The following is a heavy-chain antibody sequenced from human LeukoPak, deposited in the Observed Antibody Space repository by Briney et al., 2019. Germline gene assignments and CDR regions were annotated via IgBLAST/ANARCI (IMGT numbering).Heavy chain of an antibody. V-gene: IGHV3-23*01. J-gene: IGHJ5*02. CDR3: AKWQLYRFDP. Sequence: GGSLRLSCAACGFTFSSYAMSWVRQAPGKGLEGVSAISGSGGSTYYADAVKGRFTISRDNSKNTLYLQMKTLRAEDTAVYSCAKWQLYRFDPWGQGTLVTVSS. CDR2: ISGSGGST. D-gene: IGHD1-1*01. CDR1: GFTFSSYA.